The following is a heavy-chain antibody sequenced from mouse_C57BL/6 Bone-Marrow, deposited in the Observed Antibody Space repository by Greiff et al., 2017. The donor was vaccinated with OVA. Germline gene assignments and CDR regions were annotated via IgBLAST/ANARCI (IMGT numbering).Heavy chain of an antibody. D-gene: IGHD1-1*01. V-gene: IGHV1-69*01. Sequence: VQLVESGAELVMPGASVKLSCKASGYTFTSYWMHWVKQRPGQGLEWIGEIDPSDSYTNYNQKFKGKSTLTVDKSSSTAYMQLSSLTSEDSAVYYCARGGTTVAAGGWFAYWGQGTLVTVSA. CDR2: IDPSDSYT. J-gene: IGHJ3*01. CDR1: GYTFTSYW. CDR3: ARGGTTVAAGGWFAY.